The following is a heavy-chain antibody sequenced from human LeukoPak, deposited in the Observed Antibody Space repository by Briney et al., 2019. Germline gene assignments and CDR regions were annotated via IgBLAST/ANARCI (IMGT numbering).Heavy chain of an antibody. J-gene: IGHJ4*02. CDR2: ISSSSSYI. D-gene: IGHD6-13*01. Sequence: GGSLRLSCAASGFTFSSYSMNWVRQAPGKGLEWVSSISSSSSYIYYADSVKGRFTISRDNAKNSLYLQMNSLRAEDTALYYCAKDSSGPHIAAAGYWGQGTLVTVSS. CDR3: AKDSSGPHIAAAGY. V-gene: IGHV3-21*04. CDR1: GFTFSSYS.